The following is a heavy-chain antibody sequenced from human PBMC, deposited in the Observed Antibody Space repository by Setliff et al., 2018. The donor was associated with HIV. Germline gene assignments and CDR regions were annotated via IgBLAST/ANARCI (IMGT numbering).Heavy chain of an antibody. CDR2: IYHSGST. V-gene: IGHV4-38-2*01. J-gene: IGHJ4*02. D-gene: IGHD5-18*01. CDR1: GYSISSGYY. Sequence: SETLSLTCAVSGYSISSGYYWGWIRQPPGKGLEWIGSIYHSGSTYYNPSLKSRVTISVDTSKNQFSLRLSSVTAADTAVYYCASQSGWIQLWLDYWGQGTLVTVSS. CDR3: ASQSGWIQLWLDY.